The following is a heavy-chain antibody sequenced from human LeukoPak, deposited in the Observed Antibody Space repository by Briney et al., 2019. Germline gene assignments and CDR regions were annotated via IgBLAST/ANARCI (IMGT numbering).Heavy chain of an antibody. CDR1: GFTFNSYW. D-gene: IGHD3-10*01. CDR3: AREGYYYGSGSYPIDY. CDR2: INSDGSST. J-gene: IGHJ4*02. V-gene: IGHV3-74*01. Sequence: GGSLRLSCAASGFTFNSYWMHWVRQAPGKGLVWVSRINSDGSSTSYADSVKGRFTISRDNAKNTLYLQMNSLRAEDTAVYYCAREGYYYGSGSYPIDYWGQGTLVTVSS.